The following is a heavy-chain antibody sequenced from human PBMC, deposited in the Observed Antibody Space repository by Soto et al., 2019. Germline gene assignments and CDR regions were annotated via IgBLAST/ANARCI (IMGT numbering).Heavy chain of an antibody. CDR1: GGSISSGGYS. D-gene: IGHD5-12*01. CDR3: ARRIVATETFDS. Sequence: SETLSLTCTVSGGSISSGGYSWSWIRQPPGKGLEWIGYIYHSGSTYYNPSLKSRVTISVDRSKNQFSLKLSSVTAADTAVYYCARRIVATETFDSWGQGTLVTVSS. J-gene: IGHJ4*02. CDR2: IYHSGST. V-gene: IGHV4-30-2*01.